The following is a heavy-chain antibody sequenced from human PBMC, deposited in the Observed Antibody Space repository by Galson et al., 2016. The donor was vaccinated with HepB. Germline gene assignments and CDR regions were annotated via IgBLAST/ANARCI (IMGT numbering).Heavy chain of an antibody. D-gene: IGHD2-8*01. J-gene: IGHJ6*02. CDR1: GFTFSSRA. CDR2: ISHDGRTK. Sequence: SLRLSCAVFGFTFSSRAMYWVRQAPGKGLEWLAVISHDGRTKYYADSVKGRFTISRDNSVNKLYLQMNSLRSEGTAVYYCAKDRLGLYHDYPHSGYGMDVWGQGTTVTVSS. CDR3: AKDRLGLYHDYPHSGYGMDV. V-gene: IGHV3-30*18.